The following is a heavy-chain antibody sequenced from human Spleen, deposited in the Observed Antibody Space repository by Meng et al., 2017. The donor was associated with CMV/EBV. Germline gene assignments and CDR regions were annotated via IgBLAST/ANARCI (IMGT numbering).Heavy chain of an antibody. CDR3: ARSITIFQIDY. CDR2: INTYNGDT. D-gene: IGHD3-3*01. V-gene: IGHV1-18*01. Sequence: ASVKVSCKASEYNFASYGITWVRQAPGQGLEWLGWINTYNGDTNYAQKLQGRVTMTTDRSTRTAYMELRSLRPDDTAIYYCARSITIFQIDYWGQGTLVTVSS. J-gene: IGHJ4*02. CDR1: EYNFASYG.